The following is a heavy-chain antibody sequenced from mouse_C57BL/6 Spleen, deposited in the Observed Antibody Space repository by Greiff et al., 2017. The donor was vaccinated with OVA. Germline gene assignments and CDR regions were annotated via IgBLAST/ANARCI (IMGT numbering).Heavy chain of an antibody. V-gene: IGHV1-15*01. CDR2: IDPETGGT. CDR3: TRSYGTWFAY. J-gene: IGHJ3*01. D-gene: IGHD1-1*01. Sequence: QVHVKQSGAELVRPGASVTLSCKASGYTFTDYEMHWVKQTPVHGLEWIGAIDPETGGTAYNQKFKGKAILTADKSSSTAYMELRSLTSEDAAVYYCTRSYGTWFAYWGQGTLVTVSA. CDR1: GYTFTDYE.